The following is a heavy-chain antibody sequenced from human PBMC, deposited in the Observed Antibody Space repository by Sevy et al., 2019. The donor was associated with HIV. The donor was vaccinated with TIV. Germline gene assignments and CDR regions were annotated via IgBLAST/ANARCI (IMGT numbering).Heavy chain of an antibody. J-gene: IGHJ4*02. Sequence: SETLSLTCTVSGGSISSYYWSWIRQPAGKGLEWIGRIYTSGSTNYNPSLKSRVTMSVDTSKNQFSLKLSSVTAADTAVYYCARGPTTVTKYYFVYWGQGTLVTVSS. V-gene: IGHV4-4*07. CDR1: GGSISSYY. D-gene: IGHD4-17*01. CDR2: IYTSGST. CDR3: ARGPTTVTKYYFVY.